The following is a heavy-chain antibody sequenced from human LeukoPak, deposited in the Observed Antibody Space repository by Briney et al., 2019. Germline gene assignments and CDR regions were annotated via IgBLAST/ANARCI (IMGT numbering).Heavy chain of an antibody. D-gene: IGHD3-10*01. J-gene: IGHJ4*02. CDR2: ISSNGGST. Sequence: PGGSLRLSCSASGFTFSRYAMHWVRQAPWKGLEYVSAISSNGGSTYYADSVKGRFTISRDNSRNTLHLQMSSLRVEDAAVYYCVKDSSSGSYFDYWGQGILVTVSS. CDR1: GFTFSRYA. CDR3: VKDSSSGSYFDY. V-gene: IGHV3-64D*06.